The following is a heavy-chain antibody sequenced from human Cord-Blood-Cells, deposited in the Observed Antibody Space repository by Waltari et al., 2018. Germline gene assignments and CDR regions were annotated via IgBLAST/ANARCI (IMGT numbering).Heavy chain of an antibody. CDR3: ASSTPYWYFDL. CDR1: GVTLRSYS. CDR2: ISSSSSYI. J-gene: IGHJ2*01. V-gene: IGHV3-21*01. Sequence: EVQLVESGGGLVKPGGALRLSCAASGVTLRSYSMNGVRQAPGKGLEWVSSISSSSSYIYYADSVKGRFTISRDNAKNSLYLQMNSLRAEDTAVYYCASSTPYWYFDLWGRGTLVTVSS.